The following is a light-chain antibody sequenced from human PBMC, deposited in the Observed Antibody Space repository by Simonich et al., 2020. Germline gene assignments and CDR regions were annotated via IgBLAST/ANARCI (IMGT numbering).Light chain of an antibody. CDR3: QQYYSTLYT. V-gene: IGKV4-1*01. CDR1: QSVLYSSTNKNY. Sequence: DIVMTQSPDSLAVSLGERATINCKSSQSVLYSSTNKNYLAWYQQKPGQPPKLLIYWASTRESGFPDRVSGSGSGTDFTLTISSLQAEDVAVYYCQQYYSTLYTFGQGTKLEIK. J-gene: IGKJ2*01. CDR2: WAS.